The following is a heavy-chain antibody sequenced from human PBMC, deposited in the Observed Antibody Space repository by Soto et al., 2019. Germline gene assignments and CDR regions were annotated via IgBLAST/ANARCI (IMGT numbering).Heavy chain of an antibody. CDR1: GGSFSGYY. D-gene: IGHD2-2*01. J-gene: IGHJ5*02. Sequence: SETLSLTCAVYGGSFSGYYWSWIRQPPGKGLEWIGEINHSGSTNYNPSLKSRVTISVDTSKNQFSLKLSSVTAADTAVYYCARGSYCSSTSCYQPYNWFDPWGQGTLVTVSS. CDR2: INHSGST. V-gene: IGHV4-34*01. CDR3: ARGSYCSSTSCYQPYNWFDP.